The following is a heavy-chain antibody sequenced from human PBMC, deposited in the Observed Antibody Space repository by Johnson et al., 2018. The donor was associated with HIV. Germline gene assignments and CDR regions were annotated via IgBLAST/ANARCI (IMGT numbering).Heavy chain of an antibody. CDR1: GFTFDDYG. J-gene: IGHJ3*02. D-gene: IGHD2-15*01. CDR3: ARRTGYCSGGTCFEAFDI. V-gene: IGHV3-20*04. CDR2: ISWNSGSI. Sequence: VQLMESGGGVVRPGESLRLSCAASGFTFDDYGMSWVRQVPGKGLEWVSGISWNSGSIDYADSVKGRFTISRDNAKNSLYLQMNSLRAEDTALYYCARRTGYCSGGTCFEAFDIWGQGTMVTVSA.